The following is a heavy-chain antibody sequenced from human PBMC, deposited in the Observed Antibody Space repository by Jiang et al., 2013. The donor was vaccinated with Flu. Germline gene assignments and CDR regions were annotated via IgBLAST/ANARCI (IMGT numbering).Heavy chain of an antibody. CDR2: IYQSGTA. D-gene: IGHD3-9*01. CDR3: ARDSESTGYSDY. V-gene: IGHV4-38-2*02. Sequence: TVSGYSITSGYYWGLDPAAPRKGLEWIGSIYQSGTAYYNPSLKSRVTISVDTSKNDFSLKLHSLTAADTAVYYCARDSESTGYSDYWGQGTLVTVSS. J-gene: IGHJ4*02. CDR1: GYSITSGYY.